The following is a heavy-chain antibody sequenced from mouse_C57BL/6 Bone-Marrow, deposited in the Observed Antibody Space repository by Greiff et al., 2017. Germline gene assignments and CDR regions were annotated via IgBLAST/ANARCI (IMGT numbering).Heavy chain of an antibody. CDR2: INPYNGGT. J-gene: IGHJ2*01. Sequence: VQLQQSGPVLVKPGASVKMSCKASGYTFTDYYMNWVKQSHGKSLEWIGVINPYNGGTSYNQKFKGKATLTVYKSSSTAYMELNSLTSEDSAVYYCARNGSRLYYFDYWGQGTTLTVSS. CDR3: ARNGSRLYYFDY. CDR1: GYTFTDYY. D-gene: IGHD1-1*01. V-gene: IGHV1-19*01.